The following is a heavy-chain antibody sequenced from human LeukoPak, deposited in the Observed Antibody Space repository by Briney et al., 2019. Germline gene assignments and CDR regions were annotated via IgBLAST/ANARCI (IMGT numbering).Heavy chain of an antibody. CDR2: IYYSGST. D-gene: IGHD3-22*01. Sequence: PSETLSLTCAVYGGSFSGYYWSWIRQPPGKGLEWIGYIYYSGSTNYNPSLKSRVTISVDTSKNQFSLKLSSVTAADTAVYYCARSYYYDSSGYPDYWGQGTLVTVSS. V-gene: IGHV4-59*01. J-gene: IGHJ4*02. CDR3: ARSYYYDSSGYPDY. CDR1: GGSFSGYY.